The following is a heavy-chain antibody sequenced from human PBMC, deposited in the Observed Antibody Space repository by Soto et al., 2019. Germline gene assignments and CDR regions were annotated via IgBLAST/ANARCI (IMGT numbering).Heavy chain of an antibody. D-gene: IGHD5-18*01. Sequence: QVQLVESGGGVAQPGRSLRLFCAASGFTLSSYSLHWVRQSPGKGLEWVAAISSDGTEKHYADSVKGRFTISRDNSKNTLSLQLNSLRTEDTAVYYCARMFGFSYGPANRVMDVWGQGTTVTVS. CDR3: ARMFGFSYGPANRVMDV. CDR2: ISSDGTEK. CDR1: GFTLSSYS. J-gene: IGHJ6*02. V-gene: IGHV3-30*04.